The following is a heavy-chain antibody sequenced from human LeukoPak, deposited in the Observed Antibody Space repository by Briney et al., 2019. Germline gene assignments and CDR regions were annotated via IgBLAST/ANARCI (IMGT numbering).Heavy chain of an antibody. J-gene: IGHJ3*02. CDR2: ISASGGIT. CDR3: AKCDATVTSCHAFDI. V-gene: IGHV3-23*01. Sequence: GGSLRLSCAASGFTFSSYAMSWVRQAPGKGLEWVSTISASGGITYYADSVKGRFTISRDNSENTLYLQMNSLRAEDTAVYYCAKCDATVTSCHAFDIWGQGTMVTVSS. CDR1: GFTFSSYA. D-gene: IGHD4-17*01.